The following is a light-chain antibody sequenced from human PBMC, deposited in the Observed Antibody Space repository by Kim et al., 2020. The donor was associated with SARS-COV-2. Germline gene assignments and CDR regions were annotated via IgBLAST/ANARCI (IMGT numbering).Light chain of an antibody. CDR1: QMFSSNY. J-gene: IGKJ1*01. V-gene: IGKV3-20*01. CDR3: QQYSSSPAT. Sequence: APGERATRSCRARQMFSSNYLAWYQQKPGQAPRRLIYGASSRATGIPDRFSGSGSGTDFTLTITRLEPEDFAVYYCQQYSSSPATFGQGTKVDIK. CDR2: GAS.